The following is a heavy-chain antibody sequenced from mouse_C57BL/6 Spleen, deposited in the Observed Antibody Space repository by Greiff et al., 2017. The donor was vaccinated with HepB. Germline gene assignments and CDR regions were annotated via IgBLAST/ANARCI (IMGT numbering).Heavy chain of an antibody. CDR2: ISYSGST. Sequence: VQLQQSGPGMVKPSQSLSLTCTVTGYSITSGYDWHWIRHFPGNKLEWMGYISYSGSTNYNPSLKSRISITHDTSKNHFFLKLNSVTTEDTATYYCARDKDYGVPYFDVWGTGTTVTVSS. D-gene: IGHD1-1*01. V-gene: IGHV3-1*01. CDR1: GYSITSGYD. CDR3: ARDKDYGVPYFDV. J-gene: IGHJ1*03.